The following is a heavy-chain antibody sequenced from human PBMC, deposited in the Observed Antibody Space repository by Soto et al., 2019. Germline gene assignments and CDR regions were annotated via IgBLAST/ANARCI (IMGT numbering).Heavy chain of an antibody. CDR3: ARESPYCSGGSCYGGIDY. D-gene: IGHD2-15*01. CDR1: GGSVSSGSYY. V-gene: IGHV4-61*01. Sequence: SETLSLTCTVSGGSVSSGSYYWSWIRQPPGKGLEWIGYIYYSGSTNYNPFLKSRVTISVDTSKNQFSLKLSSVTAADTAVYYCARESPYCSGGSCYGGIDYWGQGTLVTVSS. CDR2: IYYSGST. J-gene: IGHJ4*02.